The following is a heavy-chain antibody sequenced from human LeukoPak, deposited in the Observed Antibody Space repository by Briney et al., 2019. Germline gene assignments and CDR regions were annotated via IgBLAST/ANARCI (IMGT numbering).Heavy chain of an antibody. Sequence: PSEPLSLTCTAFGDSVTGYYLNWGRQPAGKGLEWIGHIYKIGTTNYNPSLKSRLTISADTSKNQFSLKLRSVTAADTAVYYCVIGVGWQPDYWGQGALVTVSS. J-gene: IGHJ4*02. CDR3: VIGVGWQPDY. CDR1: GDSVTGYY. CDR2: IYKIGTT. D-gene: IGHD2-15*01. V-gene: IGHV4-59*02.